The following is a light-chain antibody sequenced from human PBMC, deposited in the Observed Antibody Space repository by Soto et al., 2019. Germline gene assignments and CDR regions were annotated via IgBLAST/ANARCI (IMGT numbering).Light chain of an antibody. V-gene: IGLV1-47*01. CDR3: SSYTSSNTRV. J-gene: IGLJ3*02. CDR2: RNN. Sequence: QSELTQPPSASGTPGQRVTISCSGSSSNIGSNYVYWYHQLPGTAPKLVIYRNNQRPSGVPDRISGSKSGTSASLAISGLRSEDEADYYCSSYTSSNTRVFGGGTKLTVL. CDR1: SSNIGSNY.